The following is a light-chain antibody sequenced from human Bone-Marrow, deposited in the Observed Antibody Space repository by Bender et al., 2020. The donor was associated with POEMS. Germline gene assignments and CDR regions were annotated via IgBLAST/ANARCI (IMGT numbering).Light chain of an antibody. V-gene: IGLV2-8*01. CDR2: EVT. Sequence: QSALTQPASVSGSPGQSITISCTGTSSDVGGYDFVSWYQHHPGKPPKVMIHEVTQRPSGVPDRCSGSKSGNTAYLTVSGLQAEDEAYYYCSSYAGNYYFHVFGTGTQVTV. CDR3: SSYAGNYYFHV. CDR1: SSDVGGYDF. J-gene: IGLJ1*01.